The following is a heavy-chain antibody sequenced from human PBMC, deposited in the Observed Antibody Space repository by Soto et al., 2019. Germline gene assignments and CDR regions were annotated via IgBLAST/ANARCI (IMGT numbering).Heavy chain of an antibody. J-gene: IGHJ4*02. CDR1: GFTFNKYA. CDR2: ITDSGAAS. CDR3: ARDLSVVFDY. V-gene: IGHV3-23*01. D-gene: IGHD2-15*01. Sequence: GGSLRLSCTASGFTFNKYAMSWVRQAPGKGLEWVSAITDSGAASHYADSVKGRFTVSRDNSKNTLYLQMNSLRADDTAVYYCARDLSVVFDYWGQGTLVTVS.